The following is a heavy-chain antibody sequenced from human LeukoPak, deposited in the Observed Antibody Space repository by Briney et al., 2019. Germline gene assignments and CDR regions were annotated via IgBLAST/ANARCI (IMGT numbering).Heavy chain of an antibody. V-gene: IGHV3-7*03. Sequence: PGGSLRLSCVASGFPFSSYWMTWVRQAPGKGLEWVANIKQDGSKKSYVDSVKGRFTISRDNSKNTLYLQMNSLRAEDTAVYYCAKGSSWYGSNWFDPWGQGTLVTVSS. CDR1: GFPFSSYW. CDR3: AKGSSWYGSNWFDP. CDR2: IKQDGSKK. D-gene: IGHD6-13*01. J-gene: IGHJ5*02.